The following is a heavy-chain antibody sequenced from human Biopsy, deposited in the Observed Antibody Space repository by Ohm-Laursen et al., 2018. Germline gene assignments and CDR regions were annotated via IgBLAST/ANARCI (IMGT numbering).Heavy chain of an antibody. CDR2: IYYTGST. V-gene: IGHV4-59*01. J-gene: IGHJ4*02. Sequence: SDTLSLTCTVSRDSISNYYWTWIRQSPGKGLEWIGYIYYTGSTNYNPSVKSRATISVDTSKNQFSLKLNSVTAADTAVYFCARDSRGGHLNTTLITGKSLDSWGQGILVTVSP. CDR3: ARDSRGGHLNTTLITGKSLDS. CDR1: RDSISNYY. D-gene: IGHD3-16*01.